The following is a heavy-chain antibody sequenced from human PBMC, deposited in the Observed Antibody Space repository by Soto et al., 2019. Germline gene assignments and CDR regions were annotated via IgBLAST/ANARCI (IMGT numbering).Heavy chain of an antibody. CDR2: IYYSGST. D-gene: IGHD6-13*01. V-gene: IGHV4-31*03. J-gene: IGHJ4*02. Sequence: ASETLSLTCTVSGGSISSGGYYWSWIRQHPGKGLEWIGYIYYSGSTYYNPSLKSRVTISVDTSKNQFSLKLSSVTAADTAVYYCARVSDSSRFDYWGQGTRVTVSS. CDR1: GGSISSGGYY. CDR3: ARVSDSSRFDY.